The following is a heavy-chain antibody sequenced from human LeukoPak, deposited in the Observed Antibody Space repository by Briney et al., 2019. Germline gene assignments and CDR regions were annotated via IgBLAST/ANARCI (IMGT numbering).Heavy chain of an antibody. CDR2: IRYDGSNK. D-gene: IGHD4-17*01. J-gene: IGHJ4*02. CDR1: GFTFSNYG. CDR3: AKDDVEDYGDPAFDY. V-gene: IGHV3-30*02. Sequence: GGSLRLSCAASGFTFSNYGMHWVRQAPGKGLEWVTFIRYDGSNKYYADSVKGRFTISRDNSKNTLYLQMNSLRAEDTAVYYCAKDDVEDYGDPAFDYWGQGTLVTVSS.